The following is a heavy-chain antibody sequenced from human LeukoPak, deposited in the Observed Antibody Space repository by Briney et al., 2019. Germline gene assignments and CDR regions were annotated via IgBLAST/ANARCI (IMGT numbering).Heavy chain of an antibody. CDR3: ARGPGPADDGGGYCFDY. V-gene: IGHV1-46*01. Sequence: ASVKVSCKASGYTFTIYYLYWVRQAPGQGVEWMGVINPSGGSTTSAQKFQGRVTMTRDTSTSTVYMELRSLRSEDTAVYYCARGPGPADDGGGYCFDYWGQGTLVTVSS. CDR2: INPSGGST. D-gene: IGHD3-22*01. J-gene: IGHJ4*02. CDR1: GYTFTIYY.